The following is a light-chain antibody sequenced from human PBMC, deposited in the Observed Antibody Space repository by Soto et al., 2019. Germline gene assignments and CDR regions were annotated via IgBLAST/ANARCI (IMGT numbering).Light chain of an antibody. CDR1: QSVSSN. CDR2: GAS. V-gene: IGKV3D-15*01. Sequence: EIVLTQSPATLSLSPGERVTLSCRASQSVSSNLAWYQQKPGQAPRLLIYGASNRATDTPGRFSGSGAGADFTLTISSLEPEDFAVYYCQQYRSWPRTFGQGTKVDIK. J-gene: IGKJ1*01. CDR3: QQYRSWPRT.